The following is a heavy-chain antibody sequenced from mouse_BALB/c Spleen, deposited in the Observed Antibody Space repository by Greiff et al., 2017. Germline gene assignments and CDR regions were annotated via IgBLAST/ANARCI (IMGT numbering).Heavy chain of an antibody. V-gene: IGHV1-14*01. D-gene: IGHD2-1*01. CDR3: ARGGKTAWFAY. CDR2: INPYNDGT. CDR1: GYTFTSYV. J-gene: IGHJ3*01. Sequence: VQLKQSGPELVKPGASVKMSCKASGYTFTSYVMHWVKQKPGQGLEWIGYINPYNDGTKYNEKFKGKATLTSDKSSSTAYMELSSLTSEDSAVYYCARGGKTAWFAYWGQGTLVTVAA.